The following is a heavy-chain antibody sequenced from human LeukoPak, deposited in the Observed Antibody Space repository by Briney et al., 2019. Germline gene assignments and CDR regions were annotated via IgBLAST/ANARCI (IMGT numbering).Heavy chain of an antibody. CDR3: ARMRMGSYNWFDP. CDR1: GGTFSSYA. D-gene: IGHD6-13*01. J-gene: IGHJ5*02. CDR2: IIPIFGTA. Sequence: GASVKVSCKASGGTFSSYAISWVRQAPGQGLEWMGGIIPIFGTANYAQKFQGRVTITRNTSISTAYMELSSLRSEDTAVYYCARMRMGSYNWFDPWGQGTLVTVSS. V-gene: IGHV1-69*05.